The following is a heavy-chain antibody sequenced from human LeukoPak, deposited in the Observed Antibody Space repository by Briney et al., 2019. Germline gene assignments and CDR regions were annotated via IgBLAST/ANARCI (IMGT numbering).Heavy chain of an antibody. J-gene: IGHJ3*02. D-gene: IGHD3-10*01. CDR1: GFTFSSYS. Sequence: KPGGSLRLSCAASGFTFSSYSMNWVRQAPGKGLEWVSSISSSSSYIYYADSVKGRFTISRDNAKNSLYLQMNSLRAEDTAVYYCARDLAADYYGSGSYYLAFDIWGQGTMFTVSS. CDR3: ARDLAADYYGSGSYYLAFDI. CDR2: ISSSSSYI. V-gene: IGHV3-21*01.